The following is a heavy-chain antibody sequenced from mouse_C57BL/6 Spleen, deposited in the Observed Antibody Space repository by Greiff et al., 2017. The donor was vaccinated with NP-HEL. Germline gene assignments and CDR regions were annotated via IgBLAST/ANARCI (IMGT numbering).Heavy chain of an antibody. Sequence: DVKLQESGPGLVKPSQSLSLTCSVTGYSITSGYYWNWIRQFPGNKLEWMGYISYDGSNNSNPSLKNRISITLDTSQNQFFLKLKSVTTEDTATYYCARFYGNFYAMDYWGQGTSVTVSS. CDR1: GYSITSGYY. CDR2: ISYDGSN. V-gene: IGHV3-6*01. J-gene: IGHJ4*01. CDR3: ARFYGNFYAMDY. D-gene: IGHD2-1*01.